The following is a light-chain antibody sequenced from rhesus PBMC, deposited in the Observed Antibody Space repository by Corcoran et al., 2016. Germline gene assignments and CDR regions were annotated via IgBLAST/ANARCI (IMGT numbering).Light chain of an antibody. CDR1: QSLSNY. CDR3: QQGYSYPRA. J-gene: IGKJ1*01. V-gene: IGKV1S9*01. CDR2: ISS. Sequence: DIQMTQSPSSLSASVGDRVTITCQASQSLSNYLNWYQQKPGKIPKILIYISSSLQSGIPSRLCGSGFGTDFTLTISSLQPEDFATNCGQQGYSYPRAFGQGTKVEIK.